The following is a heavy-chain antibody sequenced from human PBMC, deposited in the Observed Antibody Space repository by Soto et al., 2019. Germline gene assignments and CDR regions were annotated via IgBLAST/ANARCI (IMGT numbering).Heavy chain of an antibody. CDR1: GFTFSSYA. CDR3: ARGFGYGDYVVY. V-gene: IGHV3-64*01. CDR2: ISSNGGST. J-gene: IGHJ4*02. D-gene: IGHD4-17*01. Sequence: EVQLVESGGGLVQPGGSLRLSCAASGFTFSSYAMHWVRQAPGKGLEYVSAISSNGGSTYYANSVKGRFTISRDNSKNTLYLQMGSLRAEDMAVYYCARGFGYGDYVVYWGQGTLVTVSS.